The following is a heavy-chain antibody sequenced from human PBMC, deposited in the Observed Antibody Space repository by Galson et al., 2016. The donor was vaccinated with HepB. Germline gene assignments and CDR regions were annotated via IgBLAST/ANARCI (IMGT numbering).Heavy chain of an antibody. Sequence: PGKGLVWVSRINRDGSSTTYADSVKGRFTISRDNAKNTLYLQMNSLRAEDTAVYYCARVSSGSGSYNDYWGQGTLVTVSS. V-gene: IGHV3-74*01. D-gene: IGHD3-10*01. CDR3: ARVSSGSGSYNDY. CDR2: INRDGSST. J-gene: IGHJ4*02.